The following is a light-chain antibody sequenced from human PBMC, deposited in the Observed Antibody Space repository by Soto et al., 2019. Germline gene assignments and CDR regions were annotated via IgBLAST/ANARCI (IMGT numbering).Light chain of an antibody. Sequence: QSVLTQPPSVSGAPGQRVTISCTGSSSNIGAGYDVHWYQQLPGTAPKLLIYGNSNRPSGVPDRFSGSKSGTSASLAITGLQPDDDADYYCQSSDSSLSGVVFGGGTKVTVL. J-gene: IGLJ2*01. V-gene: IGLV1-40*01. CDR3: QSSDSSLSGVV. CDR1: SSNIGAGYD. CDR2: GNS.